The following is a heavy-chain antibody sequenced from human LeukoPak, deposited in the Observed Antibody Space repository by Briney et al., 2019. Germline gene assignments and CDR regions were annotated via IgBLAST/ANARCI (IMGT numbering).Heavy chain of an antibody. CDR2: IYPGDSDT. D-gene: IGHD3-22*01. J-gene: IGHJ4*02. CDR1: GYSFTSYW. CDR3: ARRARGDSSGYYSRYFDY. Sequence: GESLKISCKGSGYSFTSYWIGWVRQMPGKGLEWMGIIYPGDSDTRYSPSFQGQVTISADKSISTAYLQWSSLKASDTAMYYCARRARGDSSGYYSRYFDYWGQGTLVTVSS. V-gene: IGHV5-51*01.